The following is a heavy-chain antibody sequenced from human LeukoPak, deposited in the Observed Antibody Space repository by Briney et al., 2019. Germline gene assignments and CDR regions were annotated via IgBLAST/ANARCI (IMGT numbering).Heavy chain of an antibody. D-gene: IGHD3-10*01. V-gene: IGHV4-61*02. CDR3: ARGRAMVRGVPYYYYMDV. CDR1: GGSISSGSYY. Sequence: SQTLSLTCTVSGGSISSGSYYWSWIRQPAGKGLEWIGRIYTSGSTNYNPSLKSRVTISVDTSKNQFSLKLSSVTAADTAVYYCARGRAMVRGVPYYYYMDVWGKGTTVTISS. J-gene: IGHJ6*03. CDR2: IYTSGST.